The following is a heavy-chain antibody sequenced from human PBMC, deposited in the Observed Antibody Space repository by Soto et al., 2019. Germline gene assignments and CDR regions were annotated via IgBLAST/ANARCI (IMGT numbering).Heavy chain of an antibody. CDR1: GGSISSYY. D-gene: IGHD3-3*01. CDR3: ARDEVDYDFWSGYHYGMDV. V-gene: IGHV4-4*07. J-gene: IGHJ6*02. CDR2: IYTSGST. Sequence: PSETLSLTCTVSGGSISSYYWSWIRQPAGKGLEWIGRIYTSGSTNYNPSLKSRVTMSVDTSKNQFSLKLSSVTAADTAVYYCARDEVDYDFWSGYHYGMDVWGPGTTVTVSS.